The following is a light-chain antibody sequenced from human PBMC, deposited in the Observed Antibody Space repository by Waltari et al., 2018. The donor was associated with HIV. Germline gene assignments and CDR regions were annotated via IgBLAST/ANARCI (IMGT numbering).Light chain of an antibody. CDR2: DKY. CDR1: STNIGNDF. CDR3: GTWERGLGAAV. Sequence: QSVFTQPPSVSAAPGQKVTISCSGSSTNIGNDFVSWYQQIPGAAPKLLIYDKYRRPSGIPDRFSGSRSGTSATLGSTGLQTGDEAVYYCGTWERGLGAAVFGGGTKLTVL. J-gene: IGLJ3*02. V-gene: IGLV1-51*01.